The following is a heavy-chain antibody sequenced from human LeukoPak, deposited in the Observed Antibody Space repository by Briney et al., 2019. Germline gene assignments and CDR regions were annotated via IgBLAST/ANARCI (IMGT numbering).Heavy chain of an antibody. Sequence: SVKVSCKASGGTFSSYAISWVRQAPGQGLEWMGGIIPIFGTANYAQKFQGRVTITTDESTSTAYMELSSLRSEDTAVYYCARDPVDCSSTSCYLDYWGQGTLVTVSS. CDR3: ARDPVDCSSTSCYLDY. CDR2: IIPIFGTA. V-gene: IGHV1-69*05. J-gene: IGHJ4*02. D-gene: IGHD2-2*01. CDR1: GGTFSSYA.